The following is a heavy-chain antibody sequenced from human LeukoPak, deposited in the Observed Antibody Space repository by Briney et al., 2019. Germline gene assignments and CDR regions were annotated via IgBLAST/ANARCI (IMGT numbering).Heavy chain of an antibody. Sequence: GGSLRLSCAASGFTFSSYSMIWVRQAPGKGLEWVSYISSSSSTIYYADSVKGRFTISRDNAKNSLYLQMNSLRAEDTAAYYCASDRLLTAAPFDYWGQGTLVTVSS. CDR2: ISSSSSTI. V-gene: IGHV3-48*01. D-gene: IGHD2-2*01. CDR1: GFTFSSYS. CDR3: ASDRLLTAAPFDY. J-gene: IGHJ4*02.